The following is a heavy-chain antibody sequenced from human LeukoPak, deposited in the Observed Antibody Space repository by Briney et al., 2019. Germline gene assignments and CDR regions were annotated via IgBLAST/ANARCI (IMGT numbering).Heavy chain of an antibody. Sequence: PSETLSLTCTVSGGSVSSGSYYWSWIRQPPGKGLEWIGYIFYSGSTNYNPSLKSRVTISLDTSKNQFSLKLSAVTAADTAVYYCARMTTVTTFYAFDIWGQGTMVTVSS. D-gene: IGHD4-17*01. V-gene: IGHV4-61*01. CDR1: GGSVSSGSYY. CDR2: IFYSGST. J-gene: IGHJ3*02. CDR3: ARMTTVTTFYAFDI.